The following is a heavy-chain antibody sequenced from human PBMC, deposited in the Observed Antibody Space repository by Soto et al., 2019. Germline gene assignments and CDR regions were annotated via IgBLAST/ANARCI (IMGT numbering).Heavy chain of an antibody. V-gene: IGHV3-30*18. D-gene: IGHD5-18*01. J-gene: IGHJ5*02. Sequence: LRLSCTASGFTFSSYGMHWVRQAPGKGLEWVAVISYDGSNKYYADSVKGRFTISRDNSKNTLYLQMNSLRADDTAVYYCAKVMVKNWFDPWGQGTLVTVSS. CDR3: AKVMVKNWFDP. CDR1: GFTFSSYG. CDR2: ISYDGSNK.